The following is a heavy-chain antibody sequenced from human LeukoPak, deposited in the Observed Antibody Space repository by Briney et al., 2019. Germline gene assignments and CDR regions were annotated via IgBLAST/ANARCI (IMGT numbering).Heavy chain of an antibody. CDR2: ISGSGGNT. CDR1: GFTFSSYA. D-gene: IGHD2-15*01. V-gene: IGHV3-23*01. J-gene: IGHJ4*02. CDR3: AGRLSGRVDS. Sequence: GGSLRLSCVASGFTFSSYAMSWVRQAPGEGLEWVSIISGSGGNTYYADSVKGRFTISRDNSKNTLYLQMNSLRAEDTAVYYCAGRLSGRVDSWGQGTLVTVSS.